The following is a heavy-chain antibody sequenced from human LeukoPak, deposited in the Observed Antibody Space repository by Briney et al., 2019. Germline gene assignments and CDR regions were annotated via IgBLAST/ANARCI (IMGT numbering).Heavy chain of an antibody. CDR2: IYYSGSS. Sequence: SETLSLTCTVSGGSISSGGYYWSWIRQHPGKGLEWIGYIYYSGSSYYNPSLKSRVTISVDTSKNQFSLKLSSVTAADTAVYYCASNCGGDCYKSLDYWGQGTLDTVSS. CDR1: GGSISSGGYY. J-gene: IGHJ4*02. D-gene: IGHD2-21*02. CDR3: ASNCGGDCYKSLDY. V-gene: IGHV4-31*03.